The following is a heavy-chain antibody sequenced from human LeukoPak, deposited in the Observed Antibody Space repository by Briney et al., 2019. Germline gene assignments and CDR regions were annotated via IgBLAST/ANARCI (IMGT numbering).Heavy chain of an antibody. CDR3: ARDFFNYYDSSGYIDY. CDR1: GGSISSYY. V-gene: IGHV4-59*12. Sequence: PSETLSLTCTVSGGSISSYYWSWIRQPPGKGLEWIGYIYYSGSTNYNPSLKSRVTISVDTSKNQFSLKLSSVTAADTAVYYCARDFFNYYDSSGYIDYWGQGTLVTVSS. J-gene: IGHJ4*02. D-gene: IGHD3-22*01. CDR2: IYYSGST.